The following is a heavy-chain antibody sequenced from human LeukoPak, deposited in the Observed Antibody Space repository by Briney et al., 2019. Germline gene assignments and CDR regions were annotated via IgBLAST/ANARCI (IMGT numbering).Heavy chain of an antibody. CDR1: GGSISSGGYS. D-gene: IGHD6-13*01. V-gene: IGHV4-30-2*01. Sequence: SSETLSLTCAVSGGSISSGGYSWSWIRQPPGRGLDRIGYNYHRGSTYYTPSLKSRVTISVDRSKIQFSLNLSSVTAADTAVYYCASTASRIAAPGLLEFDYWGQGTLVSVSS. CDR2: NYHRGST. J-gene: IGHJ4*02. CDR3: ASTASRIAAPGLLEFDY.